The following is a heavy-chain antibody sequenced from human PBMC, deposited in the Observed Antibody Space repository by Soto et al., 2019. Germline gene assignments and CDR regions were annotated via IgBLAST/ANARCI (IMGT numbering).Heavy chain of an antibody. J-gene: IGHJ4*02. CDR2: ISNSGTTR. CDR3: AAAREPYSSLRPVDY. V-gene: IGHV3-11*01. Sequence: QVQLVESGGGLVEPGGSLRLSCVASGFTFSDYYMSWIRQAPGKGLEYVSYISNSGTTRYYADSGTGRFTISTDKARNSLFLQLNSLAVEDTAIYYCAAAREPYSSLRPVDYSGQGTLVHVSS. D-gene: IGHD4-17*01. CDR1: GFTFSDYY.